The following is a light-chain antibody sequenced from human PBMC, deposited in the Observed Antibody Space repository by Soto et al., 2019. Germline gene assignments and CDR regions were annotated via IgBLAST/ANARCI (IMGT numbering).Light chain of an antibody. CDR3: HPYNNLPLGP. CDR2: GAS. V-gene: IGKV3-15*01. CDR1: QSVSSN. J-gene: IGKJ1*01. Sequence: EVGITRTPATLSVLHGERATLSCRASQSVSSNLAWYQQKPGQSPRLLIYGASTRATSIPARFSGSGSATEFTLTISSRQAEDSAVHYCHPYNNLPLGPSGPRTKADIK.